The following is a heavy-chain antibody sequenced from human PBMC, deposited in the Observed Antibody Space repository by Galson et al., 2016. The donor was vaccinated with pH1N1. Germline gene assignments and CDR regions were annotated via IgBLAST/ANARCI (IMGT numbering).Heavy chain of an antibody. D-gene: IGHD3-3*01. J-gene: IGHJ3*01. CDR3: AHREVTITNAFDV. CDR1: GFSVSTSGVG. Sequence: PALVKPTQTLTLTCTFSGFSVSTSGVGVAWIRQPPGKTLEWLAPIYWPDDKRYSPPLKNSLTITNYISKNQVVQTMTNMNPSDTATYYYAHREVTITNAFDVWGQVTMVTVSS. V-gene: IGHV2-5*01. CDR2: IYWPDDK.